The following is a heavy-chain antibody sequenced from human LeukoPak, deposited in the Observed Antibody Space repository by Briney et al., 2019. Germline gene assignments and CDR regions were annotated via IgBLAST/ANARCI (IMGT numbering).Heavy chain of an antibody. CDR2: MNPNSGNT. CDR1: GYTFTSYD. CDR3: ATLGRGYCSSTSCYVD. D-gene: IGHD2-2*01. V-gene: IGHV1-8*03. Sequence: ASVKVSCKASGYTFTSYDINRVRQATGQGLEWMGWMNPNSGNTGYAQKFQGRVTITRNTSISTAYMELSSLRSEDTAVYYCATLGRGYCSSTSCYVDWGQGTLVTVSS. J-gene: IGHJ4*02.